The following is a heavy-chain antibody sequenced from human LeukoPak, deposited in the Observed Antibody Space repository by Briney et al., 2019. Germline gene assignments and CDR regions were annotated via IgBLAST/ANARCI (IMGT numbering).Heavy chain of an antibody. J-gene: IGHJ4*02. CDR1: GYTFTAYD. CDR2: MNPNSGNT. Sequence: ASVKVSCKASGYTFTAYDINWVRQTTGHGLEWMGWMNPNSGNTGYAQRFQGRVTMTRNSSISTAYMDLSSLGSEDTAVYYCARATGKDILTGRKLDYWGQGTLVTVSS. CDR3: ARATGKDILTGRKLDY. D-gene: IGHD3-9*01. V-gene: IGHV1-8*01.